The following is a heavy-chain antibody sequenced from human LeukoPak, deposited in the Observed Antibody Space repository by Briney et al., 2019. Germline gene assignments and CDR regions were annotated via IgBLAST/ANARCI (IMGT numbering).Heavy chain of an antibody. CDR2: IYSTGTT. CDR1: GGSMNQYY. D-gene: IGHD5-12*01. V-gene: IGHV4-4*07. Sequence: SETLSLTCTVSGGSMNQYYWSWIRQPAGKGLEWIGRIYSTGTTYYKPSLKSRVTMSVDTSHNQFFLKLNSVTAADTAVYYCAREARSGYEGFWSDPWGQGTVVTVSS. J-gene: IGHJ5*02. CDR3: AREARSGYEGFWSDP.